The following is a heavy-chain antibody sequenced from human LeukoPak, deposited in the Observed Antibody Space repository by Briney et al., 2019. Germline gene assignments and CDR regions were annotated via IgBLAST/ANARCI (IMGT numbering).Heavy chain of an antibody. CDR1: GFTFSSYA. Sequence: GGSLRLSCAASGFTFSSYAMSWVRQAPGKGLEWVSAISGSGVSTYYADSVKGRFTISRGNSKNTLYLQMNSLRAEDTAVYYCAKDPAYYDSSGYYSYYSDYWGQGTLVTVSS. J-gene: IGHJ4*02. V-gene: IGHV3-23*01. CDR3: AKDPAYYDSSGYYSYYSDY. D-gene: IGHD3-22*01. CDR2: ISGSGVST.